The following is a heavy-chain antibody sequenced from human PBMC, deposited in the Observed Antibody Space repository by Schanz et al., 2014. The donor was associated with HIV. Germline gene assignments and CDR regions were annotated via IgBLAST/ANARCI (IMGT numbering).Heavy chain of an antibody. D-gene: IGHD2-21*02. J-gene: IGHJ4*02. CDR1: GFTFSSYG. Sequence: VQLVESGGGVVQPGKSLRLSCVASGFTFSSYGMHWVRQAPGKGLEWVSYISSSSGTIYYADSVKGRFTISRDSSKNMLFLQMKSLRVEDTAVYYCARDQGYCAGSTCYSWYYFDSWGQGTPVTVSS. CDR3: ARDQGYCAGSTCYSWYYFDS. CDR2: ISSSSGTI. V-gene: IGHV3-48*04.